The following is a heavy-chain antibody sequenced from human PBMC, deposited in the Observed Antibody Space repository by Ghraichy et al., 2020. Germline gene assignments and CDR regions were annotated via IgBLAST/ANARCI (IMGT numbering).Heavy chain of an antibody. CDR2: MYPSGNT. Sequence: SETLSLTCSVSGGSVSSASYYWSWIRQPAGKGLEWIGRMYPSGNTNYNPSVKSRVTMSVDTSKNQFSLKLTSVTAADTAVYYCASTYGPFNSYYMDVWGKGTPVTGAS. CDR1: GGSVSSASYY. D-gene: IGHD3-16*01. J-gene: IGHJ6*03. CDR3: ASTYGPFNSYYMDV. V-gene: IGHV4-61*02.